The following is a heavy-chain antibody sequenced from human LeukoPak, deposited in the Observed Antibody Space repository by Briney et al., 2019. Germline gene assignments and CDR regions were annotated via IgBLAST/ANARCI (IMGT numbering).Heavy chain of an antibody. Sequence: RGSLRLSCAASGFTFSDYYMSWIRQAPGKGLEWVSYISSSGSTIYYADSVKGRFTISRDNAKNSLYLQMNSLRAEDTAVYYCARDIQYYYDSSGVGWFDPWGQGTLVTVSS. D-gene: IGHD3-22*01. CDR1: GFTFSDYY. J-gene: IGHJ5*02. CDR2: ISSSGSTI. V-gene: IGHV3-11*01. CDR3: ARDIQYYYDSSGVGWFDP.